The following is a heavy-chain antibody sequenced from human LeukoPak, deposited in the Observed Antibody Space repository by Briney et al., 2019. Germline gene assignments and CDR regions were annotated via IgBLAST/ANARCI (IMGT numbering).Heavy chain of an antibody. CDR2: IYPGDSDT. J-gene: IGHJ4*02. CDR3: ARLWVATLDS. V-gene: IGHV5-51*01. CDR1: GYSFSTYW. D-gene: IGHD5-12*01. Sequence: GESLKISCKGSGYSFSTYWIVWVRQMPGKGLEWMGIIYPGDSDTRYSPSFQGQVTISADKSISTAYLQWSSLKASDTAMYYCARLWVATLDSWGQGTLVTVSS.